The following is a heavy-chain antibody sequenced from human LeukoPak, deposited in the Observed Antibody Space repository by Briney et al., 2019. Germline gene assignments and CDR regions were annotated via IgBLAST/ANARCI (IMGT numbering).Heavy chain of an antibody. D-gene: IGHD3-10*01. Sequence: PGRSLRLSCAASGFTFDDYAMHWVRQAPGKGLEWVSGISWNSGSIGYADSVKGRFTISRDNSKNTLYLQMNSLRAEDTAVYYCAKRGPYYYGSGSYYGDYFDYWGQGTLVTVSS. V-gene: IGHV3-9*01. CDR1: GFTFDDYA. CDR2: ISWNSGSI. J-gene: IGHJ4*02. CDR3: AKRGPYYYGSGSYYGDYFDY.